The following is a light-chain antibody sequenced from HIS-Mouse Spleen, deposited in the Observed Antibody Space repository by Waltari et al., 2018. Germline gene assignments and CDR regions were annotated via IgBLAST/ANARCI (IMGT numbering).Light chain of an antibody. J-gene: IGLJ3*02. V-gene: IGLV2-23*01. Sequence: PGQSITISCTGTSSDVGSYNLVSWYQQHPGKAPKLMIYEGSKRPSGVSNRFSGSKSGNTASLTISGLKAEDEADYYCCSYAGSSTLVFGGGTKLTVL. CDR2: EGS. CDR1: SSDVGSYNL. CDR3: CSYAGSSTLV.